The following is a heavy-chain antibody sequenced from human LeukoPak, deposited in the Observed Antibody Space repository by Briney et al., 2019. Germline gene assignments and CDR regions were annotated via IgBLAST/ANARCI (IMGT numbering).Heavy chain of an antibody. CDR1: GFTFSSYW. CDR3: ATGSGLWSPDY. D-gene: IGHD5-18*01. Sequence: PGGSLRLSCAASGFTFSSYWMHWVRQAPGKGLVWVSRINTDGSSTSYADSVKGRFTISRDNAKNSLYVQMNSLRAEDTAVYYCATGSGLWSPDYWGQGTLVTVSS. J-gene: IGHJ4*02. V-gene: IGHV3-74*01. CDR2: INTDGSST.